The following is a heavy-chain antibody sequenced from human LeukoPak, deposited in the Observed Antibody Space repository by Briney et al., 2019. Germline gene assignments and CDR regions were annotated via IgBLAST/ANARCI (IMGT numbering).Heavy chain of an antibody. CDR2: FDPEDGET. J-gene: IGHJ4*02. D-gene: IGHD4-23*01. V-gene: IGHV1-24*01. CDR1: GYTLTELS. CDR3: ATGPEVVTFLDY. Sequence: ASVTVSCKVSGYTLTELSMHWVRQAPGKGLEWMGGFDPEDGETIYAQKFQGRVTMTEDTSTDTAYMELSSLRSEDTAVYYCATGPEVVTFLDYWGQGTLVTVSS.